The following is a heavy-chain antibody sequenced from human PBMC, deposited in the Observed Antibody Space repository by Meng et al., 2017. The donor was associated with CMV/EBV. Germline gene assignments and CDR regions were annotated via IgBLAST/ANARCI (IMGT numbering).Heavy chain of an antibody. D-gene: IGHD1-26*01. CDR1: GYTFTSYD. V-gene: IGHV1-2*02. CDR2: INPNSGGT. CDR3: ARDRVVRIVGATTDWFDP. J-gene: IGHJ5*02. Sequence: ASVKVSCKASGYTFTSYDINWVRQATGQGLEWMGWINPNSGGTNYAQKFQGRVTMTRDTSISTAYMELSRLRSDDTAVYYCARDRVVRIVGATTDWFDPWGQGTLVTVSS.